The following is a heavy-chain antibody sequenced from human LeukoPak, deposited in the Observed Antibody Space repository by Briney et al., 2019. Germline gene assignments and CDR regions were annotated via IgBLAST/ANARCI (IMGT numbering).Heavy chain of an antibody. J-gene: IGHJ4*02. V-gene: IGHV1-46*01. CDR2: INPSGGST. CDR1: GYTFTSYY. Sequence: ASVKVSCKASGYTFTSYYMHWVRQAPGQGLEWMGIINPSGGSTSYAQKFQGRVTMTRDTSTSTVYMELSSLRSEDTAVYYCASLTVGATLFDYWGQGTLVTVSP. CDR3: ASLTVGATLFDY. D-gene: IGHD1-26*01.